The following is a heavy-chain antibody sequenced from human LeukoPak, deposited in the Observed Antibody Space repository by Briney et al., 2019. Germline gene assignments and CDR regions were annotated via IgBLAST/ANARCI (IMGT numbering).Heavy chain of an antibody. CDR2: INHRGST. CDR1: GGSFSGYY. CDR3: ARAPLWFGSMGYFDY. D-gene: IGHD3-10*01. V-gene: IGHV4-34*01. J-gene: IGHJ4*02. Sequence: SETLSLTCAVYGGSFSGYYWSWIRQPPGKGLEWIGEINHRGSTNYNPSLKSRVTISVDTSKNQFSLKLSSVTAADTAVYYCARAPLWFGSMGYFDYWGQGTLVTVSS.